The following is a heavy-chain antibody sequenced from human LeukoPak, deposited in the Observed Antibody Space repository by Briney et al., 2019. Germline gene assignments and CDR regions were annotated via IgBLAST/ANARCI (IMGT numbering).Heavy chain of an antibody. CDR3: ARDVEIAARPFSTTDTPSRFDY. D-gene: IGHD6-6*01. CDR2: ISAYNGNT. CDR1: GYTFTSYG. Sequence: ASVKVSCKASGYTFTSYGISWVRQAPGQGLEWMGWISAYNGNTNDAQKIQGRVTMTTDTSTSTSYMELRSLRSDDTAVYYCARDVEIAARPFSTTDTPSRFDYWGQGTLVTVSS. J-gene: IGHJ4*02. V-gene: IGHV1-18*01.